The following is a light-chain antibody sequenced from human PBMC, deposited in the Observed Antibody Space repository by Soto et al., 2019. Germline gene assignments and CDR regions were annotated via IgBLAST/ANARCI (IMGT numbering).Light chain of an antibody. V-gene: IGKV3-20*01. CDR3: QQYGNSLWA. Sequence: EIVMTQSPGTLSLSPGETATLSCRASQSVSSNYVAWFHQKPGQAPRLLIYGASSRATGVPDRFSASGSGTDFTLTISRLEPEDFAVYYCQQYGNSLWAFGQGTKVDIK. J-gene: IGKJ1*01. CDR2: GAS. CDR1: QSVSSNY.